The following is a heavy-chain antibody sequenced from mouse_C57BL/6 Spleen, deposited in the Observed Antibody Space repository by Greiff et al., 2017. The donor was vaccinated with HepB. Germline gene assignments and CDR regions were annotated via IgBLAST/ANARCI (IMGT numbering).Heavy chain of an antibody. D-gene: IGHD1-1*01. J-gene: IGHJ1*03. Sequence: EVKLVESGGGLVKPGGSLKLSCAASGFTFSDYGMHWVRQAPEKGLEWVAYISSGSSTIYYADTVKGRFTISRDNAKNTLFLQMTSLRSEDTAMYYCARNYYGSSGRYWYFDVWGTGTTVTVSS. CDR1: GFTFSDYG. V-gene: IGHV5-17*01. CDR3: ARNYYGSSGRYWYFDV. CDR2: ISSGSSTI.